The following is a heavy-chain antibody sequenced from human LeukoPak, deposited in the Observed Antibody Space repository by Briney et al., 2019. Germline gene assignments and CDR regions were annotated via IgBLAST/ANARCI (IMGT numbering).Heavy chain of an antibody. CDR3: ARLVATIVWFDP. CDR2: IYYSGST. CDR1: GGSISSGGYY. Sequence: SETLSLTCTVSGGSISSGGYYWSWIRQHPGKGLEWIGYIYYSGSTYYNPSLKSRVTISVDTSKNQFSLKLSSVTAADTAVYYCARLVATIVWFDPWGQGTLVTVSS. V-gene: IGHV4-31*03. D-gene: IGHD5-12*01. J-gene: IGHJ5*02.